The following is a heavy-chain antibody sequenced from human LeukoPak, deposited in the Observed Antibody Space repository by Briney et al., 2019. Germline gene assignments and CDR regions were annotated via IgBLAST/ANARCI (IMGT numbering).Heavy chain of an antibody. Sequence: ASVKVSCKASGYTFTGYYMHWVRQAPGQGLEWMGWINPNSGGTNYAQKFQGRVTMTRDTSISTAYIELSRLRSDDTAVYYCARDLGDYVWGSYRYSGDYWGQGTLVTVSS. J-gene: IGHJ4*02. CDR2: INPNSGGT. D-gene: IGHD3-16*02. CDR1: GYTFTGYY. V-gene: IGHV1-2*02. CDR3: ARDLGDYVWGSYRYSGDY.